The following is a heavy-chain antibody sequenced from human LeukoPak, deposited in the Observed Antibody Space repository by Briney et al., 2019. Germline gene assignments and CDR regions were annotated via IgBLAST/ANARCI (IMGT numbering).Heavy chain of an antibody. V-gene: IGHV1-46*01. CDR1: GYTFTSYY. J-gene: IGHJ5*02. D-gene: IGHD5-18*01. Sequence: ASVKVSCKASGYTFTSYYMHWVRQAPGQGLEWMGIINPSGGSTSYAQKFQGRVTMTRDTSTSTVYMELSSLRSEDTAVYYCARGIGQLWLQNWFDPWGQGTLVTVSS. CDR3: ARGIGQLWLQNWFDP. CDR2: INPSGGST.